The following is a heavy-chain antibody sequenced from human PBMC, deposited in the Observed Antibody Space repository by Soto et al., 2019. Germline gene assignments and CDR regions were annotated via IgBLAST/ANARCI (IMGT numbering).Heavy chain of an antibody. CDR2: ISSSSSTI. Sequence: GGSLRLSCAASGFTFSSYSMNWVRQAPGKGLEWVSYISSSSSTIYYGDSVKGRITISRDNAKNSLYLQMNSLRDEDTAVYYCARDGGYYDSSGYRVDYGMDVWGQGTTVTVSS. J-gene: IGHJ6*02. CDR1: GFTFSSYS. D-gene: IGHD3-22*01. V-gene: IGHV3-48*02. CDR3: ARDGGYYDSSGYRVDYGMDV.